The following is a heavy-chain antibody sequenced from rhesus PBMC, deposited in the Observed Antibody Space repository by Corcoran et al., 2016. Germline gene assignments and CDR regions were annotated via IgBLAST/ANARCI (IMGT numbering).Heavy chain of an antibody. J-gene: IGHJ4*01. CDR1: GYTFTDYY. Sequence: QVHRVQSGAEVKRPGSSVKVSCKASGYTFTDYYMHWLRQAPRQGLEGMGWIKPYNGNTKYAQNFQGRVPMTRDTSTSTAYMELSSLRSEDTAVYYCARSYNFVDAPDYWGQGVLVTVSS. CDR3: ARSYNFVDAPDY. CDR2: IKPYNGNT. D-gene: IGHD3-3*01. V-gene: IGHV1S2*01.